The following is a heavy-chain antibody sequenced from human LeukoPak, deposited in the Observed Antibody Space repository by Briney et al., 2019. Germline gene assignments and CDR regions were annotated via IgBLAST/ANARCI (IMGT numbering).Heavy chain of an antibody. CDR2: INPNSGST. J-gene: IGHJ3*02. Sequence: ASVKVSCKASGYTFTGYYMHWVRQAPGQGLEWMGWINPNSGSTNYAQKFQGRVTMTRDTSISTAYMELSRLRSDDTAVYYCARGSPRGYSYGFDAFDIWGQGTMVTVSS. CDR3: ARGSPRGYSYGFDAFDI. V-gene: IGHV1-2*02. CDR1: GYTFTGYY. D-gene: IGHD5-18*01.